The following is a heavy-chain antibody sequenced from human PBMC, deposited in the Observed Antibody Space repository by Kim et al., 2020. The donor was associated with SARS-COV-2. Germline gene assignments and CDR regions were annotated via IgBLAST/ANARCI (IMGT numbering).Heavy chain of an antibody. CDR2: INTNTGNP. Sequence: ASVKVSCKASGYTFTSYAMNWVRQAPGQGLEWMGWINTNTGNPTYAQGFTGRFVFSLDTSVSTAYLQISSLKAEDTAVYYCARDYYGSGSYYKAPFDYWGQGTLVTVSS. D-gene: IGHD3-10*01. J-gene: IGHJ4*02. V-gene: IGHV7-4-1*02. CDR3: ARDYYGSGSYYKAPFDY. CDR1: GYTFTSYA.